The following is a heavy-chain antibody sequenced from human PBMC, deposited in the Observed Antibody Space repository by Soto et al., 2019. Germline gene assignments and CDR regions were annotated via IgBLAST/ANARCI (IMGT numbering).Heavy chain of an antibody. CDR3: ARNDDIIGSGYYYYGMDV. J-gene: IGHJ6*02. CDR1: GYTFTGYY. V-gene: IGHV1-2*04. CDR2: INPNSGGT. Sequence: ASVKVSCKASGYTFTGYYMHWVRQAPGQGLEWMGWINPNSGGTNYAQKFQGWVTMTRDTSISTAYMGLSRLRSDDTAVYYCARNDDIIGSGYYYYGMDVWGQGTTVTVSS. D-gene: IGHD3-10*01.